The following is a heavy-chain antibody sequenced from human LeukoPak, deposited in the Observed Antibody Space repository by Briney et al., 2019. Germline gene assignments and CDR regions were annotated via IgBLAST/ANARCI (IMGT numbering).Heavy chain of an antibody. V-gene: IGHV1-8*01. D-gene: IGHD3-10*01. Sequence: GASVKVSCKASGYTFTSYDINWVRQATGQGLEWMGWMNPNSGNTGYAQKFQGRVTMTRNTSISTAYMELSSLRSEDTAVYYCARGLRHHYGSGSYFWSDAFDIWGQGTMVTVSS. CDR1: GYTFTSYD. CDR3: ARGLRHHYGSGSYFWSDAFDI. CDR2: MNPNSGNT. J-gene: IGHJ3*02.